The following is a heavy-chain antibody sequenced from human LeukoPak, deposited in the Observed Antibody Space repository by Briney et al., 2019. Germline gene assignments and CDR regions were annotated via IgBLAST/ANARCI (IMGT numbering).Heavy chain of an antibody. V-gene: IGHV5-51*01. CDR3: ASLTSHHAFDI. CDR2: IYPGDSDT. D-gene: IGHD2-2*01. Sequence: GESLKISCKGSGYSFTSYWIAWVRQMPGKGLEWMGIIYPGDSDTRYNPSFQAQVTFSADMSISTAYLQWSSLKASDTAMYYCASLTSHHAFDIWGQGTMVTVSS. CDR1: GYSFTSYW. J-gene: IGHJ3*02.